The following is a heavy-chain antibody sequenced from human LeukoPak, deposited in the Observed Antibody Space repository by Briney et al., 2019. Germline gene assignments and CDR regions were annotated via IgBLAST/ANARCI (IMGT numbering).Heavy chain of an antibody. D-gene: IGHD3-9*01. Sequence: GVSLRLSCAASGFTLSSYWMHWVRQAPGKGLVWVSRINSDGSSTSYADSVKGRFTISRDNAKNTLYLQMNSLRAEDTAVYYCARDYYDILTGFTYGMDVWGQGTTVTVSS. J-gene: IGHJ6*02. CDR2: INSDGSST. V-gene: IGHV3-74*01. CDR3: ARDYYDILTGFTYGMDV. CDR1: GFTLSSYW.